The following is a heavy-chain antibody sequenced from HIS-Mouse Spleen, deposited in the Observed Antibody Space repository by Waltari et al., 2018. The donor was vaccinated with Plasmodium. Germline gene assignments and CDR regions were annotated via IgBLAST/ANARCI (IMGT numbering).Heavy chain of an antibody. J-gene: IGHJ4*02. V-gene: IGHV3-30*18. CDR2: ISYDGSNK. D-gene: IGHD6-13*01. CDR1: GFTFISYG. CDR3: AKDRRSSSWYVDY. Sequence: QVQLVESGGGVVQPGRSLRLSCSASGFTFISYGMQWVRQAPGRGLEWVAVISYDGSNKYYADSVKGRFTIARDNSKNTLYLQMNSLRAEDTAVYYCAKDRRSSSWYVDYWGQGTLVTVSS.